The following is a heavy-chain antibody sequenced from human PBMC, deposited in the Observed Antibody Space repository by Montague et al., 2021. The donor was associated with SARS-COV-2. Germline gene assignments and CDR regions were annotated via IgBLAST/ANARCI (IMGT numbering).Heavy chain of an antibody. CDR3: AREGVVGVATGIDY. Sequence: SRILSCSASGFTFSSYGMHWVRQAPGKGLEWVAVIWYDGSNKYYADSVKGRFTISRDNSKNTLYLQMNSLRAEDTAVYYCAREGVVGVATGIDYWGQGTLVTVSS. CDR1: GFTFSSYG. V-gene: IGHV3-33*01. J-gene: IGHJ4*02. D-gene: IGHD5-12*01. CDR2: IWYDGSNK.